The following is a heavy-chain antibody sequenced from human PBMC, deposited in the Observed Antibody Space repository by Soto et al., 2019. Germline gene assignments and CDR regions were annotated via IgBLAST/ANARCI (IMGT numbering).Heavy chain of an antibody. CDR1: GFTFSSYA. CDR3: AKGRIVVVVAATGNYGMDV. CDR2: ISGSGGST. D-gene: IGHD2-15*01. Sequence: GESLKISCAASGFTFSSYAMSWVRQAPGKGLEWVSAISGSGGSTYYADSVKGRFTISRNNSKNTLYLQMNSLIAEDTAVYYCAKGRIVVVVAATGNYGMDVWGQGTTVTVSS. J-gene: IGHJ6*02. V-gene: IGHV3-23*01.